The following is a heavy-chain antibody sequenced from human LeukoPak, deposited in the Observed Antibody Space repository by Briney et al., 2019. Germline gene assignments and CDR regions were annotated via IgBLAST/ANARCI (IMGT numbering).Heavy chain of an antibody. J-gene: IGHJ4*02. CDR1: AGSISRSSSY. D-gene: IGHD1-26*01. CDR3: AGTVGATFHFDY. Sequence: SASLSPTCTVSAGSISRSSSYWGWIRQTPGNGLEWMGSFCYSGNTYYNPSLNSRVTISVETSKTQFSLRLSSVTAADTAVYYCAGTVGATFHFDYWGQGTLVTASS. CDR2: FCYSGNT. V-gene: IGHV4-39*01.